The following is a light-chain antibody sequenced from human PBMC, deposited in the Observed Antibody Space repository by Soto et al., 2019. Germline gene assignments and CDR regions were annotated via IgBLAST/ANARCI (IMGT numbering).Light chain of an antibody. CDR3: CSYAGSYTHV. CDR2: DVS. V-gene: IGLV2-11*01. J-gene: IGLJ1*01. Sequence: QSALTQPRSVSGSPGQSVTISCTGTSSDVGGYNYVSWYQQHPGKAPKLMIYDVSKWPSGVPDRFSGSKSGNPASLTISGLQAEDEADYYCCSYAGSYTHVFGTGTKLTVL. CDR1: SSDVGGYNY.